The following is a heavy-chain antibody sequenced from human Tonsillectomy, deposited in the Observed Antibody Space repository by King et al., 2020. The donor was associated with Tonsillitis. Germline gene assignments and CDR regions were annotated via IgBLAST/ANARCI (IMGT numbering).Heavy chain of an antibody. V-gene: IGHV3-9*01. CDR2: ISWNSGAI. CDR3: ASQGGAY. D-gene: IGHD3-16*01. Sequence: VQLVESGGGLVQPGKSLRLSCASSGFRFEDNGMHWVRQTPGKGLEGVSGISWNSGAIDYADSVKGRFTISRDNAKNSLYLQMNSLRAEDTALYYCASQGGAYWGQGTLVTVPS. J-gene: IGHJ4*02. CDR1: GFRFEDNG.